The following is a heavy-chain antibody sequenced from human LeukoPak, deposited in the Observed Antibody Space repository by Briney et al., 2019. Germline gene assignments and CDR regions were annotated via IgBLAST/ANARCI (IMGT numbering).Heavy chain of an antibody. Sequence: SQTLSLTCTVSGGSISSYYWSWIRQPPGKGLEWIGEIYHSGSTNYNPSLKSRVTISVDKSKNQFSLKLSSVTAADTAVYYCASPESGSWGFDYWGQGTLVTVSS. J-gene: IGHJ4*02. V-gene: IGHV4-59*12. CDR1: GGSISSYY. CDR2: IYHSGST. D-gene: IGHD1-26*01. CDR3: ASPESGSWGFDY.